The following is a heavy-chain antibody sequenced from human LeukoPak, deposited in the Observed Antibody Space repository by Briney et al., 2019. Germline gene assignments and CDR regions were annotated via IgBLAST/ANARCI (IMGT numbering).Heavy chain of an antibody. Sequence: GRSLRLSCAASGFTFDDYAMHWVRQAPGKGLEWVSGINWNSGSIAYADSVKGRFTISRDNAKNSLYLQMNSLRAEDTAVYYCARDRGYGDYAYYFDYWGQGTLVTVSS. CDR3: ARDRGYGDYAYYFDY. CDR1: GFTFDDYA. D-gene: IGHD4-17*01. J-gene: IGHJ4*02. CDR2: INWNSGSI. V-gene: IGHV3-9*01.